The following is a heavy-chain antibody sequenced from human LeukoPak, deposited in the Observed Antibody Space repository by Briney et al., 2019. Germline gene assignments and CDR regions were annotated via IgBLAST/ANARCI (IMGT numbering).Heavy chain of an antibody. CDR2: IKQDGSEK. D-gene: IGHD4-17*01. V-gene: IGHV3-7*01. CDR1: GFTFSSYW. J-gene: IGHJ4*02. Sequence: GGSLRLSCAASGFTFSSYWMSWVRQAPGKGLEWVANIKQDGSEKNYVDSVKGRFTISRDNAKNSLYLQMDSLRAGDTAVYYCARDSGTTVTLGEPDYWGQGTLVTVSS. CDR3: ARDSGTTVTLGEPDY.